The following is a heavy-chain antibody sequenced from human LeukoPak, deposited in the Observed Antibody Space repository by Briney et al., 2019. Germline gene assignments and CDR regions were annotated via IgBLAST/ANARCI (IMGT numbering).Heavy chain of an antibody. J-gene: IGHJ4*02. D-gene: IGHD3-10*01. V-gene: IGHV1-18*01. Sequence: ASVKVSCKASGYTFTSYGISWVRQAPGQGLEWMGWISAYNGNINYAQKLQGRVTMTTDTSTSTAYMELRSLRSDDTAVYYCARAMVRGVIRFNYFDYWGQGTLVTVSS. CDR2: ISAYNGNI. CDR1: GYTFTSYG. CDR3: ARAMVRGVIRFNYFDY.